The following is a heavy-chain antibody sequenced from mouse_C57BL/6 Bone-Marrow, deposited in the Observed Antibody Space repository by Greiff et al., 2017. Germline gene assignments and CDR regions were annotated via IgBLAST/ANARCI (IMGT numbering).Heavy chain of an antibody. CDR2: IYPGSGNT. Sequence: QVQLQQSGAELVRPGASVKLSCKASGYTFTDYYINWVKQRPGQGLEWIARIYPGSGNTYYNEKFKGKATLTAEKSSSTAYMQLSSLTSEDSAVYFCAKGGYYDEWYFDVWGTGTTVTVSS. J-gene: IGHJ1*03. CDR1: GYTFTDYY. CDR3: AKGGYYDEWYFDV. V-gene: IGHV1-76*01. D-gene: IGHD2-4*01.